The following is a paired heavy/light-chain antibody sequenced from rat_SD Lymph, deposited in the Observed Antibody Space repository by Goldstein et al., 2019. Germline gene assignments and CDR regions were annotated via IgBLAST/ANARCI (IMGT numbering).Heavy chain of an antibody. Sequence: EVQLVETGGGLVQPGRSLKLSCVASGFTFSSYWMYWIRQAPGKGLEWVSSINTDGGSTYYPDSVKGRFTISRDNAENTVYLQMNSLRSEDTATYYCANGDAWGQGASVTVSS. J-gene: IGHJ4*01. CDR3: ANGDA. CDR2: INTDGGST. V-gene: IGHV5-58*01. CDR1: GFTFSSYW.
Light chain of an antibody. V-gene: IGKV1S14*01. CDR2: QVS. J-gene: IGKJ4*01. CDR3: LQGTHLPFT. Sequence: DVVMTQTPPSLSVAIGQSVSISCKSSQSLVASDKNTYLNWLLQSPGRSPKRLIYQVSKLDSGVPDRFSGSGSEKDFTLKISRVEAEDLGVYYCLQGTHLPFTFGSGTKLEIK. CDR1: QSLVASDKNTY.